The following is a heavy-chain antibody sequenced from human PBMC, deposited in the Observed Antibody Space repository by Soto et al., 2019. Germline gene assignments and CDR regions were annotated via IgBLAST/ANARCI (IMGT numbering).Heavy chain of an antibody. D-gene: IGHD1-1*01. V-gene: IGHV1-3*04. Sequence: ASVKVSCKASGYTFSTIYIHWLRQAPGQRLEWMGWINTANANTQYSQTFQGRVTITRDTSASTAYMELSSLRSEDTAVYYCARGPSTGDFDYWG. J-gene: IGHJ4*01. CDR3: ARGPSTGDFDY. CDR1: GYTFSTIY. CDR2: INTANANT.